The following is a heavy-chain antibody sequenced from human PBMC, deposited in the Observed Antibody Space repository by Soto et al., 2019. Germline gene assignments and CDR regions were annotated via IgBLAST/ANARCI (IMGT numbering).Heavy chain of an antibody. J-gene: IGHJ6*02. V-gene: IGHV3-9*01. CDR1: GFTFDDYA. CDR3: AKDLIAAAGTSYYYYYGMDV. CDR2: ISWNSGSI. D-gene: IGHD6-13*01. Sequence: GGSLRLSCAASGFTFDDYAMHWVRQAPGKGLEWVSGISWNSGSIGYADSVKGRFTISGDNAKNSLYLQMNSLRAEDTALYYCAKDLIAAAGTSYYYYYGMDVWGQGTTVTVSS.